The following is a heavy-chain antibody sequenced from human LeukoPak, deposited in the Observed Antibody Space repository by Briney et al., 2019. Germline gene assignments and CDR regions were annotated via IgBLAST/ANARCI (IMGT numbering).Heavy chain of an antibody. V-gene: IGHV3-30*02. CDR3: AKEGGSYYTGSYYFDY. CDR1: GFTFSSYG. J-gene: IGHJ4*02. D-gene: IGHD1-26*01. Sequence: GSLRLSCAASGFTFSSYGMHWVRQAPGKGLEWVTFIRYDGSNKYYADSVKGRFTISRDNSKNTLYLQMNSLRAEDTAVYYCAKEGGSYYTGSYYFDYWGQETLVTVSS. CDR2: IRYDGSNK.